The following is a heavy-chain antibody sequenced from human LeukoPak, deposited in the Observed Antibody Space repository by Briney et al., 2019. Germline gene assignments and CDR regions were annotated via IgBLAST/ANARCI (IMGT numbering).Heavy chain of an antibody. CDR1: GGSISSYY. V-gene: IGHV4-4*07. CDR2: IYTSRST. CDR3: ARHSYYYNTPLLNDC. D-gene: IGHD3-10*01. J-gene: IGHJ4*02. Sequence: SETLSLTCTVSGGSISSYYWSWIRQPAGKGLEWIGRIYTSRSTNYNPSLKSRVTMSVDTSKNQFSLKLSSVTAADTAVYYCARHSYYYNTPLLNDCWGQGTLVTVSS.